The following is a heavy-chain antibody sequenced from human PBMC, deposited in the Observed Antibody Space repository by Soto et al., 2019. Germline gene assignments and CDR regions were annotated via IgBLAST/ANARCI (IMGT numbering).Heavy chain of an antibody. CDR1: GGSISSGGYS. CDR2: IYHSGST. D-gene: IGHD4-17*01. V-gene: IGHV4-30-2*01. Sequence: SETLSLTCAVSGGSISSGGYSWSWIRQPPGKGLEWIGYIYHSGSTYYNPSLKSRVTISVDRSKNQFSLKLSSVTAADTAVYSCARSYYGDYYFDYWGQGTLVTVSS. CDR3: ARSYYGDYYFDY. J-gene: IGHJ4*02.